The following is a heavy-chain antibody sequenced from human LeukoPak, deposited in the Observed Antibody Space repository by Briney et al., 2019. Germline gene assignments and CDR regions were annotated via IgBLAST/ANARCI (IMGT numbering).Heavy chain of an antibody. J-gene: IGHJ3*02. CDR2: IIPIFGTA. Sequence: GASVKVTCKASGGTFSSYAISWVRQAPGQGLEWMGGIIPIFGTANYAQKFQGRVTITTDESTSTAYMELSSLRSKDTAVYYCARDIYYDSSGYSDAFDIWGQGTMVTVSS. CDR1: GGTFSSYA. V-gene: IGHV1-69*05. D-gene: IGHD3-22*01. CDR3: ARDIYYDSSGYSDAFDI.